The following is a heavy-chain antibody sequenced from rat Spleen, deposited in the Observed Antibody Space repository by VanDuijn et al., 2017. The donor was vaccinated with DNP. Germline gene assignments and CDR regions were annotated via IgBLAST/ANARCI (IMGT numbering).Heavy chain of an antibody. Sequence: EVQLVESGGGLVQPGRSLKLSCAASGFTFSDYNMAWVRQAPKKGLEWVATISHDGSSTDYRDSVKGRFTIFRDNAKNTQYLQMDSLRSEDTATYYCATQGTGDFDYWGQGVKVTVSS. CDR1: GFTFSDYN. J-gene: IGHJ2*01. CDR3: ATQGTGDFDY. D-gene: IGHD5-1*01. CDR2: ISHDGSST. V-gene: IGHV5-7*01.